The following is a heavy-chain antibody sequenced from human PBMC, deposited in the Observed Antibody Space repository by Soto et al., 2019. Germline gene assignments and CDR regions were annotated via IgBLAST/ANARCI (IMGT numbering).Heavy chain of an antibody. V-gene: IGHV3-48*02. D-gene: IGHD6-19*01. Sequence: EVQLVESGGDLVQRGGSLRLSCVASGLTFSVYSMNWVRQAPGKGLEWFSYITSDTKTIKYADSVKGRFTISRDNAKNSVYLQMNSLRDEDTAVYYCARSVEGHFDYWGQGTVVTVSS. CDR3: ARSVEGHFDY. J-gene: IGHJ4*02. CDR1: GLTFSVYS. CDR2: ITSDTKTI.